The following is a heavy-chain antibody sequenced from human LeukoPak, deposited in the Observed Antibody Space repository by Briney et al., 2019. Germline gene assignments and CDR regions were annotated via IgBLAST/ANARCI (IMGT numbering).Heavy chain of an antibody. Sequence: ASVKVSCKASGYAFTSYDINWVRQATGQGLEWMGWMNPNSGNTGYAQKFQGRVTMTRNTSISTAYMELSSLRSEDTAVYYCARRSRSYGSGNIGGYWGQGTLVTVSS. J-gene: IGHJ4*02. CDR3: ARRSRSYGSGNIGGY. CDR2: MNPNSGNT. CDR1: GYAFTSYD. D-gene: IGHD3-10*01. V-gene: IGHV1-8*01.